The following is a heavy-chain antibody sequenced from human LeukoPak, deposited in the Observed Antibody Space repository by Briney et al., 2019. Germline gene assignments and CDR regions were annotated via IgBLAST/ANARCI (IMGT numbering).Heavy chain of an antibody. D-gene: IGHD5-18*01. CDR2: IYYSGST. J-gene: IGHJ4*02. CDR1: GGSFSGYY. CDR3: ARRQRGSYGYAGYFDY. Sequence: PSETLSLTCAVYGGSFSGYYWSWIRQPPGKGLEWIGYIYYSGSTNYNPSLKSRVTISVDTSKNQFSLKLSSVTAADTAVYYCARRQRGSYGYAGYFDYWGQGTLVTVSS. V-gene: IGHV4-59*08.